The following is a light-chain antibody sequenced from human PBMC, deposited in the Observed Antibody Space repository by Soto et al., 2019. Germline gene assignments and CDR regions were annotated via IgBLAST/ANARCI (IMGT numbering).Light chain of an antibody. CDR2: EVN. J-gene: IGLJ1*01. Sequence: QSPVTQPASLSGSPGQSDTISCTGTSSDIGAYDYVSWFQQHPGKAPKLMISEVNNRPSGVSNRFSGSKSGNTAYLTISGLQVEDEAEYFCLSFTTTSTHVFGTGTKVTVL. V-gene: IGLV2-14*01. CDR1: SSDIGAYDY. CDR3: LSFTTTSTHV.